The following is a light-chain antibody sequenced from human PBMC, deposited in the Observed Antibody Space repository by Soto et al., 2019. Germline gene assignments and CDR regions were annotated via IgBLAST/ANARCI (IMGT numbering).Light chain of an antibody. Sequence: EIVLTQSPGTLSLSPGERATLSCRASQNIKINYLAWYLQKPGQAPRLLIFGASNRATGSPDRFSGSGSGTDFTLTISKLEPEDFAVYYCQQYCSSPYTFGQGTRLEIK. J-gene: IGKJ2*01. CDR2: GAS. V-gene: IGKV3-20*01. CDR1: QNIKINY. CDR3: QQYCSSPYT.